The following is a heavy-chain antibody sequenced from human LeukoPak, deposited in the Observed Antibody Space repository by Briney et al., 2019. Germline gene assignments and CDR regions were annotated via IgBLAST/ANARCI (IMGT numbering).Heavy chain of an antibody. Sequence: PSETLSLICTVFGDSIIDSTYYWGWIRQPPGKGLDWIGVINYSGSTYYNPSLRSRVTISVDTSKNQFSLKLNSVTASDTAVYYCARVYDFWGQGTLVTVSS. CDR3: ARVYDF. V-gene: IGHV4-39*01. J-gene: IGHJ4*02. CDR1: GDSIIDSTYY. CDR2: INYSGST.